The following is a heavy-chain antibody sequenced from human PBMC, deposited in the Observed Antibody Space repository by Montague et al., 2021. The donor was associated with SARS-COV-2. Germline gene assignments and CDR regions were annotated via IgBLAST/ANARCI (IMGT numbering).Heavy chain of an antibody. D-gene: IGHD1-7*01. CDR2: ISYDGSNK. V-gene: IGHV3-30-3*01. CDR1: GFTFSSYA. J-gene: IGHJ6*02. Sequence: SLRLSCAASGFTFSSYAMYWVRQAPGKGLEWVAVISYDGSNKYYADSVKGRFTISRDNFKNTLYVQMDSLRAEDTAVYYCARGVETGTFFTYYYYGMDVWGQGTTVTVSS. CDR3: ARGVETGTFFTYYYYGMDV.